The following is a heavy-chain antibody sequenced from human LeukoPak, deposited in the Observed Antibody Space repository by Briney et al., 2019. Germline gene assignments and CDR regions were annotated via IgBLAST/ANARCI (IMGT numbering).Heavy chain of an antibody. D-gene: IGHD6-6*01. Sequence: ASVKVSCTASGYTFTSYDFNWLRQATGQGPEWMGWMNPNSGATGYAQKFQGRVTMTRSASINTAYMELSNLRSEDTAVYYCARSSHSSSSSVWGQGTMVTVSS. CDR3: ARSSHSSSSSV. V-gene: IGHV1-8*01. CDR2: MNPNSGAT. CDR1: GYTFTSYD. J-gene: IGHJ3*01.